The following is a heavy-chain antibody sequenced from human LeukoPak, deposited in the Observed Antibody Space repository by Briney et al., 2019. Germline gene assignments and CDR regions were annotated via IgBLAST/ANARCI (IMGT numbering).Heavy chain of an antibody. V-gene: IGHV4-34*01. CDR2: INHSGST. J-gene: IGHJ4*02. CDR1: GGSFSGYY. CDR3: ARGLTYYYGSGSFDY. D-gene: IGHD3-10*01. Sequence: SETLSLTCAVYGGSFSGYYWSWIRQPPRKGLEWIGEINHSGSTNYNPSLKSRVTISVDTSKNQFSLKLSSVTAADTAVYYCARGLTYYYGSGSFDYWGQGTLVTVSS.